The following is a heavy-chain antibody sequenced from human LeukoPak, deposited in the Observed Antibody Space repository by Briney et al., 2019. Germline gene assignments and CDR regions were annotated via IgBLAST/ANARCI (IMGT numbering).Heavy chain of an antibody. J-gene: IGHJ4*02. V-gene: IGHV4-59*07. D-gene: IGHD6-6*01. CDR2: IYYSGGT. CDR1: GDSISSYY. CDR3: ARVEYSSSAPLFDY. Sequence: SDTMSLTCTVYGDSISSYYWTWIRQPPGKGLEWIGYIYYSGGTNYNPPLKSPVTISVDTSKNQFSLKLSSVTAADTAVYYCARVEYSSSAPLFDYWGQGTLVTVSS.